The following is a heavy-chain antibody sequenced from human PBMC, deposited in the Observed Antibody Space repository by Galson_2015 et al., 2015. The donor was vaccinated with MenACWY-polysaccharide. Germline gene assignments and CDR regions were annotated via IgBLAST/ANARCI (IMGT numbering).Heavy chain of an antibody. CDR3: AGLGAASVFGWLDP. J-gene: IGHJ5*02. Sequence: LSLTCTVSGVSMHTFRWTWVRQSPGRGLEWIGWIHYTGRTNYNPSLKSRAIVLLDTSKNQVSLQLSSLTAADTAVYYCAGLGAASVFGWLDPWGQGTLVTVST. CDR1: GVSMHTFR. CDR2: IHYTGRT. V-gene: IGHV4-59*01. D-gene: IGHD3-16*01.